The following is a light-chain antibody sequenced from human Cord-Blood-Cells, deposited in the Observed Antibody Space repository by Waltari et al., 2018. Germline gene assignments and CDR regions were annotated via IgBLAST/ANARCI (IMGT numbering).Light chain of an antibody. J-gene: IGLJ3*02. CDR1: SGSLASNY. CDR3: QSYDSSNQV. CDR2: EDN. Sequence: NFMLTQPHSVSASPGKTVTISCTRSSGSLASNYVPWYQQRPGSAPTTVIYEDNQRPSGVPDRFSGSIDSSSNSASLTISGLKTEDEADYYCQSYDSSNQVFGGGTKLTVL. V-gene: IGLV6-57*03.